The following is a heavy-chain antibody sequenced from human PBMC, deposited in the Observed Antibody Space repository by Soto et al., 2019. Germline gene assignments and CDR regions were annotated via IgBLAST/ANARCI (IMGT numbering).Heavy chain of an antibody. CDR3: ARDSIAAAGSSDAFDI. V-gene: IGHV3-53*01. CDR1: GFTVSSNY. D-gene: IGHD6-13*01. Sequence: GGSLRLSCAASGFTVSSNYMSWVRQAPGKGLEWASVIYSGGSTYYADSVKGRFTISRDNSKNTLYLQMNSLRAEDTAVYYCARDSIAAAGSSDAFDIWGQGTMVTVSS. J-gene: IGHJ3*02. CDR2: IYSGGST.